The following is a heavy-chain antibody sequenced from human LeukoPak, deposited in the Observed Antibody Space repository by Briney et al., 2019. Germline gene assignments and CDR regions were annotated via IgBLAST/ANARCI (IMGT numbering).Heavy chain of an antibody. CDR2: IGTAGDT. Sequence: PGGSLRLSCAASGFDFSSYDMHWVRQATEKGLEWVSGIGTAGDTYYPGSVKGRFTISRENAKNSLYLQMNSLRVGDTAVYYCARVLWFGGGVGGMDVWGQGTTVTVSS. J-gene: IGHJ6*02. V-gene: IGHV3-13*01. CDR1: GFDFSSYD. D-gene: IGHD3-10*01. CDR3: ARVLWFGGGVGGMDV.